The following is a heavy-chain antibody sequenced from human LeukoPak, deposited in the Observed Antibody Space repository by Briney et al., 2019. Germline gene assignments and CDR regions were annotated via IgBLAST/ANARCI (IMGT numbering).Heavy chain of an antibody. Sequence: GGSLRLSCAASGFTFSSYGMHWVRQAPGKGLEWVAVISYDGSNKYYADSVKGRFTISRDNSKNTLYLQMNSLRAEDTAVYYCVRDRGWYHFDLWGQGTLVTVSS. D-gene: IGHD3-10*01. CDR3: VRDRGWYHFDL. CDR1: GFTFSSYG. J-gene: IGHJ4*02. CDR2: ISYDGSNK. V-gene: IGHV3-30*03.